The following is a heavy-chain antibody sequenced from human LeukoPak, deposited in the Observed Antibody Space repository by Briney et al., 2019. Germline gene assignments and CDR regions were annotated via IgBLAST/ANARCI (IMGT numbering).Heavy chain of an antibody. CDR2: IYHSGST. CDR3: ARAEKLLWFGELFGAFDI. CDR1: GYSISSGYY. Sequence: KPSETLSLTCTVSGYSISSGYYWGWIRQPPGKGLEWIGSIYHSGSTYYNPSLKSRVTISVDTSKNQFSLKLSSVTAADTAVYYCARAEKLLWFGELFGAFDIWGQGTMVTVSS. J-gene: IGHJ3*02. V-gene: IGHV4-38-2*02. D-gene: IGHD3-10*01.